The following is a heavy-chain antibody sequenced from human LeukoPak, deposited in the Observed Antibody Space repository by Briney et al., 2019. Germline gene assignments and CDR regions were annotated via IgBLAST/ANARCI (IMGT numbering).Heavy chain of an antibody. Sequence: QSGGSLRLSCAASRFTFSSYWMSWVRQAPGKGLEWVANINEDGSQKYYVDSVKGRFTISRDNAKHSLYLQMNSLRAEDTAVYYCARGGYYDSRDYYADYWGQGTLVTVS. CDR2: INEDGSQK. J-gene: IGHJ4*02. CDR3: ARGGYYDSRDYYADY. CDR1: RFTFSSYW. D-gene: IGHD3-22*01. V-gene: IGHV3-7*04.